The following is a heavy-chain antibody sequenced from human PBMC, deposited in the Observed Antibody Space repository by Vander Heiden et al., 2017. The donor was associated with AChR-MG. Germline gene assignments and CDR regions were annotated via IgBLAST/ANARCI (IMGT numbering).Heavy chain of an antibody. V-gene: IGHV4-59*01. CDR2: IYYSGST. CDR3: ARLGDGDPILGDYYGMDV. Sequence: ESGTGLVKPSETLSLTCTVSGGSISSYYWSWIRQPPGKGLEWIGYIYYSGSTNYNPSLKSRVTISVDTSKNQFSLKLSSVTAADTAVYYCARLGDGDPILGDYYGMDVWGQGTTVTVSS. J-gene: IGHJ6*02. CDR1: GGSISSYY. D-gene: IGHD4-17*01.